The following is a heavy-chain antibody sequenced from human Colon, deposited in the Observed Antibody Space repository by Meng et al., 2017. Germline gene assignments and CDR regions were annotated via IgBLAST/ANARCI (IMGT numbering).Heavy chain of an antibody. V-gene: IGHV4-39*01. J-gene: IGHJ4*02. D-gene: IGHD3-10*01. CDR1: GGSISSNGYY. CDR2: IYHSGST. Sequence: HLQPAGSGPGLVKPSETLSLTCTVSGGSISSNGYYWDWVRQPPGKGLEWIGAIYHSGSTSYNPSLQSRVTMFVDTSKNQFSLMLTSVTATDTAVYYCARRRGGSGRDCWGQGTLVTVSS. CDR3: ARRRGGSGRDC.